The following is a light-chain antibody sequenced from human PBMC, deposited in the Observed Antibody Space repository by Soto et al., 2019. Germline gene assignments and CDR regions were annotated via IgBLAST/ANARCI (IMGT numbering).Light chain of an antibody. CDR2: YDS. Sequence: SYELTQPPSVSVAPGKTARITCGGTNIGSKSVHWYQQKPGQAPVLVIYYDSDRPSGLPERSSGSNSGNTATLTISRVEAGDEADYYCQVWDSSSDHPNVVFGGGTKLTVL. CDR1: NIGSKS. CDR3: QVWDSSSDHPNVV. J-gene: IGLJ2*01. V-gene: IGLV3-21*04.